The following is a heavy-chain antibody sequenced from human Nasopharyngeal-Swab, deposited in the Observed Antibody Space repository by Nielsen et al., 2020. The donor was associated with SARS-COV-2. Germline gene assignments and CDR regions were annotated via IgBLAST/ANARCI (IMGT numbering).Heavy chain of an antibody. CDR1: GGSISSYY. V-gene: IGHV4-59*13. CDR2: IYYSGST. J-gene: IGHJ4*02. D-gene: IGHD4-17*01. Sequence: SETLSLTCTVSGGSISSYYWSWIRQPPGKGLEWIGYIYYSGSTNYNPSLKSRVTISVDTSKNQFSLKLSSVTAADTAVYYCARHLYGDYVLGYWGQGTLVTVSS. CDR3: ARHLYGDYVLGY.